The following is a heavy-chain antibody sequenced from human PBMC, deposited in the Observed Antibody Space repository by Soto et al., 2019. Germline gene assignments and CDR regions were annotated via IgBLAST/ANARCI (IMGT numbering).Heavy chain of an antibody. CDR1: GFTFSHYW. V-gene: IGHV3-7*01. J-gene: IGHJ4*02. CDR2: MKEDGSEK. CDR3: ARGGSESDY. D-gene: IGHD3-16*01. Sequence: EVQLVESGGDLVQPGGSLRLSCAASGFTFSHYWMTWVRQAPGKGLEWVANMKEDGSEKNYVDSVEGRFTISRDNAKNSLYLQMNSLRAEDTAIYYCARGGSESDYWGQGTLVTVSS.